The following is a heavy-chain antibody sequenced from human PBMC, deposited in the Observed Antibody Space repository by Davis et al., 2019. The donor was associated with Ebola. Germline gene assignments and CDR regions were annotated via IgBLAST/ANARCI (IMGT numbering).Heavy chain of an antibody. V-gene: IGHV3-9*01. J-gene: IGHJ4*02. D-gene: IGHD6-13*01. CDR1: GFTFDDYA. CDR2: ISWNSGSI. CDR3: AKAAVAGTGVFDY. Sequence: GGSLRLSCAASGFTFDDYAMHWVRQAPGKGLEWVSGISWNSGSIGYADSVKGRFTISRDNAKNSLYLQMNSLRAEDTALYYCAKAAVAGTGVFDYWGQGTLVTVSS.